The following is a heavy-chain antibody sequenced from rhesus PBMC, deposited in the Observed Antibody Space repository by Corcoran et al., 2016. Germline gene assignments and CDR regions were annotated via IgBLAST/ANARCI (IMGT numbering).Heavy chain of an antibody. V-gene: IGHV4-165*01. CDR1: GGSFSGYY. D-gene: IGHD5-12*01. CDR3: AREGGYSYSFDY. CDR2: ISGSSGST. J-gene: IGHJ4*01. Sequence: QVQLQESGPGLVKPSETLSLTCAVSGGSFSGYYWGWIRQPPGKGLEWMGYISGSSGSTDYNPSLKSRVTISTDTSKNQFSLKLSSVTAADTAVYYCAREGGYSYSFDYWGQGVLVTVSS.